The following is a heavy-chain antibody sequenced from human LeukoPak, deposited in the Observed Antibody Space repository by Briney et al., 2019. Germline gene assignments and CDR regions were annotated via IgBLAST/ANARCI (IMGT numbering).Heavy chain of an antibody. J-gene: IGHJ6*02. Sequence: SETLSLTCTVSGGSISSGGYYWSWIRQHPGKGLEWIGYIYYSGSTYYNPSLKSRDTISVDTSKNQFSLKLSSVTAADTAVYYCARDRPDYYYGMDVWGQGTTVTVSS. CDR3: ARDRPDYYYGMDV. CDR1: GGSISSGGYY. V-gene: IGHV4-31*03. CDR2: IYYSGST.